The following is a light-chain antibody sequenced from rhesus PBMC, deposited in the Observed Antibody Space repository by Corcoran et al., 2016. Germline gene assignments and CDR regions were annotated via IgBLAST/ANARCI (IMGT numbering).Light chain of an antibody. CDR2: KAA. V-gene: IGKV1-16*01. Sequence: DIQMTQSPSSLSASVGDKVTITCQASQSISSWLAWYQQKPGKTPTPLINKAATLESGVPSRFSGSESGTDCTLTISSLQPEDFATYYWQQYNSAPFTFVPGTKLDFK. CDR3: QQYNSAPFT. CDR1: QSISSW. J-gene: IGKJ3*01.